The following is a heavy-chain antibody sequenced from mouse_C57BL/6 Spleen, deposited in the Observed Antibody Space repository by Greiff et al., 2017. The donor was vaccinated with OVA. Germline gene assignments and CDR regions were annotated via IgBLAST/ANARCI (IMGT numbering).Heavy chain of an antibody. V-gene: IGHV5-12*01. J-gene: IGHJ4*01. CDR1: GFTFSDYY. CDR3: ASIPDYYGSSFYAMDY. CDR2: ISNGGGST. D-gene: IGHD1-1*01. Sequence: EVKVVESGGGLVQPGGSLKLSCAASGFTFSDYYMYWVRQTPEKRLEWVAYISNGGGSTYYPDTVKGRFTISRDNAKNTLYLQMSRLKSEDTAMYYCASIPDYYGSSFYAMDYWGQGTSVTVSS.